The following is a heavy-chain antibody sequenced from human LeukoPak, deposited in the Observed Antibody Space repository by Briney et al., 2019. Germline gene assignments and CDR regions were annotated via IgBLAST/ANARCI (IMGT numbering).Heavy chain of an antibody. CDR3: ARGHDYGDLTDAFDI. CDR1: GGSISSGGYS. CDR2: IYYSGST. D-gene: IGHD4-17*01. V-gene: IGHV4-30-4*07. Sequence: ASETLSLTCAVSGGSISSGGYSWSWIRQPPGKGLEWIGYIYYSGSTYYNPSLKSRVTISVDTSKNQFSLKLSSVTAADTAVYYCARGHDYGDLTDAFDIWGQGTMVTVSS. J-gene: IGHJ3*02.